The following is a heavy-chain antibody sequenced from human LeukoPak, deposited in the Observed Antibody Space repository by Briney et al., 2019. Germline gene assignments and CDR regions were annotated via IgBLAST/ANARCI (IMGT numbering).Heavy chain of an antibody. D-gene: IGHD6-19*01. CDR1: GFTFSSYG. CDR2: ISYDGSNK. Sequence: GGSLRLSCAASGFTFSSYGMHWVRQAPGQGLEWVAVISYDGSNKYYADTVKGRFTISRDNSKNTLYLQMNSLRAEDTAVYYSAKVPTPIAVAGTFDYCGQGNLVTVSA. J-gene: IGHJ4*02. CDR3: AKVPTPIAVAGTFDY. V-gene: IGHV3-30*18.